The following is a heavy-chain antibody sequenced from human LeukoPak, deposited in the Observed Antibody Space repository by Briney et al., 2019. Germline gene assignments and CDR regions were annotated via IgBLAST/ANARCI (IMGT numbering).Heavy chain of an antibody. CDR2: ITGGGDTT. CDR3: ARDARLVAFDN. V-gene: IGHV3-23*01. CDR1: GFTFSSYE. J-gene: IGHJ4*02. Sequence: GGSLRLSCAASGFTFSSYEMNWVRQAPGKGLEWVSGITGGGDTTFYADSMKGRFTISRDNPKNTLYLQMNSLRADDTAVYYCARDARLVAFDNWGQGTLVTVSS. D-gene: IGHD5-12*01.